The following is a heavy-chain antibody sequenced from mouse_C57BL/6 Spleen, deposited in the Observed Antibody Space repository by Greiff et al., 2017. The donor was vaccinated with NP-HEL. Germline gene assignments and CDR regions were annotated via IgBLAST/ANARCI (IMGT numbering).Heavy chain of an antibody. CDR1: GFSLTSYG. CDR3: ARNGWLRRDWYFDV. J-gene: IGHJ1*03. D-gene: IGHD2-2*01. V-gene: IGHV2-2*01. CDR2: IWSGGST. Sequence: VKLVESGPGLVQPSQSLSITCTVSGFSLTSYGVHWVRQSPGKGLEWLGVIWSGGSTDYNAAFISRLSISKDNSKSQVFFKMNSLQADDTAIYYCARNGWLRRDWYFDVWGTGTTVTVSS.